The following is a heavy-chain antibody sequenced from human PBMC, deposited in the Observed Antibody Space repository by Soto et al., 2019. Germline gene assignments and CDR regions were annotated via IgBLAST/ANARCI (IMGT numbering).Heavy chain of an antibody. J-gene: IGHJ4*02. D-gene: IGHD3-9*01. CDR2: INAGNGNT. Sequence: ASVKVSCKASGYTFTSYAMHWVRQAPGQRLEWMGWINAGNGNTKYSQKFQGRVTITRDTSASTAYMELSSLRSEDTAVYYCARESYDILTGYYPHPLPDYWGQGTLVTVSS. CDR1: GYTFTSYA. CDR3: ARESYDILTGYYPHPLPDY. V-gene: IGHV1-3*01.